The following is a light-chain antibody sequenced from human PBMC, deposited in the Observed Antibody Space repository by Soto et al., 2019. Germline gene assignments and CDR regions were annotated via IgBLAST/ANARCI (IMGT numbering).Light chain of an antibody. Sequence: QSALTQPASVSGSPGQSITISCTGTSSDVGGYNYVSWYQQHPGKAPKLMIYDVSNRPSGVSNGFSGSKSGNTASLTISGLQAEDEADYYCSSDTSSSTYVFGTGTKVTVL. CDR2: DVS. J-gene: IGLJ1*01. CDR1: SSDVGGYNY. CDR3: SSDTSSSTYV. V-gene: IGLV2-14*01.